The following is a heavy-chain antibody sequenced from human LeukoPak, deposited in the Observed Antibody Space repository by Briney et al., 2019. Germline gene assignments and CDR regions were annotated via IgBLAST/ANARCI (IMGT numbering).Heavy chain of an antibody. CDR1: GYTFTGYY. CDR3: ARDLTDILTGSYYFDY. V-gene: IGHV1-2*02. Sequence: ASVKVSGKASGYTFTGYYMHWVRQAPGQGLEWMGWINPNSGGTNYAQKFQGRVTMTRDTSISTAYMELSRLRSDDTAVYYCARDLTDILTGSYYFDYWGQGTLVTVSS. CDR2: INPNSGGT. D-gene: IGHD3-9*01. J-gene: IGHJ4*02.